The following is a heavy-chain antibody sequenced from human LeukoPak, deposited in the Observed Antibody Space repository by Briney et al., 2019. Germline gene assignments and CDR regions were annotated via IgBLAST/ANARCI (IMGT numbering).Heavy chain of an antibody. J-gene: IGHJ4*02. V-gene: IGHV1-2*02. D-gene: IGHD6-13*01. CDR2: INPNSGGT. Sequence: SVKVSCKASGYTFTGYYMHWVRQAPGQRLEWIGWINPNSGGTNYAKKFQGRVTMTRDTSIRTAYMGLSRLRSDDTAVYYCARDPRSSWYYFDYWGQGTLVTVSS. CDR1: GYTFTGYY. CDR3: ARDPRSSWYYFDY.